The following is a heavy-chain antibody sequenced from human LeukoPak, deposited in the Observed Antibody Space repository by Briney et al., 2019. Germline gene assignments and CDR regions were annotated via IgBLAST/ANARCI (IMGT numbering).Heavy chain of an antibody. CDR2: ISNDGSGT. V-gene: IGHV3-74*01. Sequence: GGSLRLSCAASGFTFSSYWMYWVRQAPGKGLVWVSRISNDGSGTSYADSVKGRFTISRDNAKNTLHLQMNRLRAEDTAVYYCTRVVAGTRLFGYWGQGTLVTVSS. CDR1: GFTFSSYW. D-gene: IGHD6-19*01. J-gene: IGHJ4*02. CDR3: TRVVAGTRLFGY.